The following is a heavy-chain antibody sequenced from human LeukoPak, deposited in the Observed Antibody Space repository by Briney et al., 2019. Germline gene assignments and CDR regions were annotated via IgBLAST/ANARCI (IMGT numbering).Heavy chain of an antibody. D-gene: IGHD3-10*01. CDR1: GFTFSSYA. V-gene: IGHV3-30-3*01. J-gene: IGHJ3*02. Sequence: PGRSLRLSCAASGFTFSSYAMHWVRQAPGKGLEWVAVISYDGSNKYYADSVKGRFTISRDNSKNTLYLQMDSLKAEDTAVYYCARPPMVRGVIITGDDVFDIWGQGTMVTVSS. CDR3: ARPPMVRGVIITGDDVFDI. CDR2: ISYDGSNK.